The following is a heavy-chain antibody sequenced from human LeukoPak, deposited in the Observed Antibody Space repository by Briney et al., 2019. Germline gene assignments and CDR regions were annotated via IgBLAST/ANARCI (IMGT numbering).Heavy chain of an antibody. Sequence: ASVNDSCKATGYTLTSYAMHWVRRAPGQRREWMGCINAGNGNTKYSQKFQGRVTITRDTSASTAYMELSRLRSEDTAVYYCARDFASEGYSYASLYFDYWGQGTLVTVSA. J-gene: IGHJ4*02. CDR2: INAGNGNT. V-gene: IGHV1-3*01. CDR1: GYTLTSYA. CDR3: ARDFASEGYSYASLYFDY. D-gene: IGHD5-18*01.